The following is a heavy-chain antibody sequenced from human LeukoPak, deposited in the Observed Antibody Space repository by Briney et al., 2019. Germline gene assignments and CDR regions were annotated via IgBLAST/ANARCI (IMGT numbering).Heavy chain of an antibody. J-gene: IGHJ3*02. D-gene: IGHD6-13*01. CDR1: GFTFSSYA. CDR3: AKVEGGSSWYRAFDI. Sequence: PGGSLRLSCAASGFTFSSYAMTWVRRAPGKGLEWVSAISGSGGSTYSADSVKGRFTISRDNSKNTVYLQMNSLKTEDTAVYYCAKVEGGSSWYRAFDIWGQGTMVTVSS. V-gene: IGHV3-23*01. CDR2: ISGSGGST.